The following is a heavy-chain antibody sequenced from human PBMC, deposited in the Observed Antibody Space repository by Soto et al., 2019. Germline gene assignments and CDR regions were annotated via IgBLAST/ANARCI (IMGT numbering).Heavy chain of an antibody. D-gene: IGHD6-25*01. CDR2: ISSSSSTI. CDR1: GFTFSSYS. V-gene: IGHV3-48*01. Sequence: GGSLRLSCAASGFTFSSYSMNCVRQAPGKGLEWVSYISSSSSTIYYADAVKVRFTISRNKAKNSLYLQMNSLRAEDTAVYYCASGRRHYGMDVWGQGTTVTVSS. CDR3: ASGRRHYGMDV. J-gene: IGHJ6*02.